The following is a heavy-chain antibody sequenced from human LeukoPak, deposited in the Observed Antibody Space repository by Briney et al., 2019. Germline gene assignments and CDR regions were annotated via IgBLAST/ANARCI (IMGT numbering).Heavy chain of an antibody. Sequence: SGTLSLTCAVSGGSISSSNWWSWVRQPPGKGLEWTGEIYHSGSTNYNPSLKSRVTISVDKSKNQFSLKLSSVTAADTAVYYCARRRYFDWLLSAFDIWGQGTMVTVSS. CDR3: ARRRYFDWLLSAFDI. D-gene: IGHD3-9*01. J-gene: IGHJ3*02. V-gene: IGHV4-4*02. CDR2: IYHSGST. CDR1: GGSISSSNW.